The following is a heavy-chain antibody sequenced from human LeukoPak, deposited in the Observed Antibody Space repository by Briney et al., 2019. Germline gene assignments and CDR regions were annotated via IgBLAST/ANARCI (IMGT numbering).Heavy chain of an antibody. CDR3: ARSPDYGNTVSPYYFDY. CDR2: IYTSGST. D-gene: IGHD4-11*01. Sequence: PSETLSLTCTVSGGSISSYYWGWIRQPAGKGLEWIGRIYTSGSTNYNPSLKSRVTMSVDTSKNQFSLKLSSVTAADTAVYYCARSPDYGNTVSPYYFDYWGQGTLVTVSS. V-gene: IGHV4-4*07. CDR1: GGSISSYY. J-gene: IGHJ4*02.